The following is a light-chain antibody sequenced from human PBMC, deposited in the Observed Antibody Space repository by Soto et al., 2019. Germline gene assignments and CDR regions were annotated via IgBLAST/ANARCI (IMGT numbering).Light chain of an antibody. CDR3: QQANSFPLT. Sequence: DIQMTQSPSTLSASVGDRVTITCRASQSISSWLAWYQQKPGKAPKLLIYKASSLESGVPSRFSGSGSGTDFTLTISSLQPEDVATYYCQQANSFPLTLGQGTRLGIK. CDR1: QSISSW. CDR2: KAS. J-gene: IGKJ5*01. V-gene: IGKV1-5*03.